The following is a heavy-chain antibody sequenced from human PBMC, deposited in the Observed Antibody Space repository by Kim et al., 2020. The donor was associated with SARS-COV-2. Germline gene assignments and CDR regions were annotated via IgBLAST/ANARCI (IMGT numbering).Heavy chain of an antibody. CDR2: IYYSGST. CDR3: ARRGDSHEYYSYGHWYFDL. V-gene: IGHV4-39*01. CDR1: GGSISSSSYY. J-gene: IGHJ2*01. D-gene: IGHD3-10*01. Sequence: SETLSLTCTVSGGSISSSSYYWGWIRQPPGKGLEWIGSIYYSGSTYYNPSLKSRVTISVDTSKNQFSLKLSSVTAADTAVYYCARRGDSHEYYSYGHWYFDLWGRGTLVTVSS.